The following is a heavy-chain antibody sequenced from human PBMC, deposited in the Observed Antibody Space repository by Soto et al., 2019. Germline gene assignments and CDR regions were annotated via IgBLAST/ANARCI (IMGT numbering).Heavy chain of an antibody. V-gene: IGHV1-69*01. Sequence: QVQLVQSGAEVQKPGSSVKVSCKASGGTFSSSAISWVRQAPGHGLEWMGGIIHIFGTANYAEKFQGRVTITADEATSKGYMELSSLRAEDTAVYYCERRGYCSGGICYSDVDCYGMDVWGQGTTVTVSS. CDR3: ERRGYCSGGICYSDVDCYGMDV. CDR2: IIHIFGTA. D-gene: IGHD2-15*01. J-gene: IGHJ6*02. CDR1: GGTFSSSA.